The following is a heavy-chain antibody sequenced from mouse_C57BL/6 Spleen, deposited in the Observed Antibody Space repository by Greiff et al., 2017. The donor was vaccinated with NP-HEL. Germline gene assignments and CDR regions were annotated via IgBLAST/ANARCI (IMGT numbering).Heavy chain of an antibody. CDR1: GYTFTSYW. Sequence: VQLQQPGAELVKPGASVKLSCKASGYTFTSYWMHWVKQRPGQGLEWIGRIHPNSGSTTSNEKFKSKATLTVDKSSSTTYMQIIRLASEDAAVYYCARPGGDYFDYWGQGTTLTVSS. J-gene: IGHJ2*01. CDR3: ARPGGDYFDY. CDR2: IHPNSGST. V-gene: IGHV1-64*01.